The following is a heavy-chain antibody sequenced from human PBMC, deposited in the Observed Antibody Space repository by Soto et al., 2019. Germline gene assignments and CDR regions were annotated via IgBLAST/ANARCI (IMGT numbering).Heavy chain of an antibody. CDR2: IGTAGDT. D-gene: IGHD2-2*01. CDR3: ARGRICSSTSCYVGGDEFDY. Sequence: GGSLRLSCAASGFTFSSYDMHWVRQATGKGLEWVSAIGTAGDTYYPGSVKGRFTISRENAKNSLYLQMNSLRAGDTAVYYCARGRICSSTSCYVGGDEFDYWGQGTLVTVSS. CDR1: GFTFSSYD. V-gene: IGHV3-13*01. J-gene: IGHJ4*02.